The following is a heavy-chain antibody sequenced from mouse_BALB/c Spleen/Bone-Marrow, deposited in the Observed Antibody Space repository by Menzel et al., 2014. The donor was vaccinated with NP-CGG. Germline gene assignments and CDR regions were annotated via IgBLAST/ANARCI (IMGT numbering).Heavy chain of an antibody. Sequence: QVTLKECGPGILQPSQTLSLTCSFSGSSLSTYGIGVGWIRQPSGKGLEWLAHIWWNDDKYYNTALKSRLTISKDTSSNQVFLKIASVDTADTATYYCARHYGNFDYWGQGTTLTVSS. V-gene: IGHV8-11*01. CDR3: ARHYGNFDY. CDR2: IWWNDDK. D-gene: IGHD2-1*01. CDR1: GSSLSTYGIG. J-gene: IGHJ2*01.